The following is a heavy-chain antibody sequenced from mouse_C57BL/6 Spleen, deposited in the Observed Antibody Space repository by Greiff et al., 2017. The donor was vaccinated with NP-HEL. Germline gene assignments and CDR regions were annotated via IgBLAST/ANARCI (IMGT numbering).Heavy chain of an antibody. CDR2: INPSNGGT. V-gene: IGHV1-53*01. CDR3: AREEFIEGPYFDY. CDR1: GYTFTSYW. D-gene: IGHD1-1*01. J-gene: IGHJ2*01. Sequence: VQLQQPGTELVKPGASVKLSCKASGYTFTSYWMHWVKQRPGQGLEWIGNINPSNGGTNYNEKFKSKATLTVDKSSSTAYMQLSSLTSEDSAVYYCAREEFIEGPYFDYWGQGTTLTVSS.